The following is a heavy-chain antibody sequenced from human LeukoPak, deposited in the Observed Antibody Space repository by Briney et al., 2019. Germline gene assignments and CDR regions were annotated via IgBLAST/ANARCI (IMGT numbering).Heavy chain of an antibody. CDR2: ISAYNGNT. D-gene: IGHD3-10*01. Sequence: ASVKVSCKDSGYTFTSYGISWVRQAPGQGLEWMGWISAYNGNTNYAQKLQGRVTMTTDTSTSTAYMELRSLRSDDTAVYYCARAARIYGSGSYYRTWGQGTLVTVSS. CDR1: GYTFTSYG. J-gene: IGHJ4*02. V-gene: IGHV1-18*01. CDR3: ARAARIYGSGSYYRT.